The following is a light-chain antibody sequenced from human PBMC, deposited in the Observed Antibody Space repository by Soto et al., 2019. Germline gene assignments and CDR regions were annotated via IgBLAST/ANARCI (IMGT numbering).Light chain of an antibody. J-gene: IGLJ7*01. CDR2: EDK. Sequence: NFMLTQPHSVSESPGKTVTISCTGSGHNIAGGYVQWYQQRPGSAPTTVIYEDKRRPSGVPDRFSGSIDSSSNSASLTISGLKTEDEADYYCQSYSVFGGGTQLTVL. CDR1: GHNIAGGY. CDR3: QSYSV. V-gene: IGLV6-57*02.